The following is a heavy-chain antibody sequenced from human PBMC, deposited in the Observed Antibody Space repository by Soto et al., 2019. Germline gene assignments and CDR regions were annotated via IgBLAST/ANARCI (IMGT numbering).Heavy chain of an antibody. CDR1: GFTFSSYS. V-gene: IGHV3-48*01. CDR3: SRNQTGPDVVGVMVYVYDY. CDR2: ISSSSSTI. D-gene: IGHD2-8*01. Sequence: EVQLVESGGGLVQPGGSLRLSCAASGFTFSSYSMNWVRQAPGKGLEWVSYISSSSSTIYYADSVKGRFTISRDNAKNSLYLQMNSLRAEDTAVYYCSRNQTGPDVVGVMVYVYDYWCQGTLVTVSS. J-gene: IGHJ4*02.